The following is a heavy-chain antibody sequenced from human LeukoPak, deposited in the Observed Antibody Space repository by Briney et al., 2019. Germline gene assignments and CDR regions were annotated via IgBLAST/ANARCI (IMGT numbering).Heavy chain of an antibody. V-gene: IGHV3-7*03. CDR2: IKQDGSEK. Sequence: TGGSLRLSCAASGFTFSSYWMSWVRQAPGKGLEWVANIKQDGSEKYYVDSVKGRFTISRDNSKNTVYLQMNSLRAEDTAVYYCAKGRSYGDSGWFDPWGQGTLVTVSS. CDR1: GFTFSSYW. D-gene: IGHD4-17*01. CDR3: AKGRSYGDSGWFDP. J-gene: IGHJ5*02.